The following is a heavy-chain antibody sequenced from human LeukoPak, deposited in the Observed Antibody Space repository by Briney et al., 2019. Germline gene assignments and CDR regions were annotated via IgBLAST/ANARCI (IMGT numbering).Heavy chain of an antibody. J-gene: IGHJ4*02. V-gene: IGHV1-46*01. CDR1: TNTFTTYH. Sequence: GASVKVSCKASTNTFTTYHMHWVRQAPGQGLEWMGIINPSGGTTNYAQKFQGRVNVTRDTSTSTVYMELSSLRSEDTAVYYCARGLRYFDWTQHYFDYWGQGTLVTVSS. CDR2: INPSGGTT. D-gene: IGHD3-9*01. CDR3: ARGLRYFDWTQHYFDY.